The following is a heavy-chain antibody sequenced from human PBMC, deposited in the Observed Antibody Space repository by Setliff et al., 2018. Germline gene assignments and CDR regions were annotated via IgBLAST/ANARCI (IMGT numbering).Heavy chain of an antibody. V-gene: IGHV4-59*01. CDR3: ARGGTYRYFDY. J-gene: IGHJ4*02. CDR2: VFYNGAA. Sequence: SETLSLTCTVSGDSISDASIMAWIRQPPGKGLEFIGYVFYNGAAKYDPSLKSRVTMSVDTSKTQFPLKLNSMTTADTAVYYCARGGTYRYFDYWGQGALVTVSS. CDR1: GDSISDAS.